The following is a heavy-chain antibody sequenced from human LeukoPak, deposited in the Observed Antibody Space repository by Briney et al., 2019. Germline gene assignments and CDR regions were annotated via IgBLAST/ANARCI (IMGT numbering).Heavy chain of an antibody. D-gene: IGHD6-13*01. CDR2: IKQDGSEK. V-gene: IGHV3-7*01. Sequence: GGSLRLSCAASGFTFSRYWMSWVRQAPGKGLEWVANIKQDGSEKYYVDSVKGRFTISRDNAKNSLYLQMNSLRAEDTAVYYCARVAGPYYYYYYMDVWGKGTTVTVSS. CDR3: ARVAGPYYYYYYMDV. J-gene: IGHJ6*03. CDR1: GFTFSRYW.